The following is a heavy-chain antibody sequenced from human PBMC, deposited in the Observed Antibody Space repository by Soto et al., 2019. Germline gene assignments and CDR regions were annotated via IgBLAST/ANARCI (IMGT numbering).Heavy chain of an antibody. CDR2: IVGGSGNT. V-gene: IGHV1-58*01. D-gene: IGHD4-17*01. CDR3: AAGYDYGDYGAFDI. Sequence: QMQQVQSGPEVKKPGTSVKVSCKASGFTFTSSAVQWVRQARGQSLEWIGWIVGGSGNTNYAQKFQERVTITRDMSTSTAYMELSSLRSEDTAVYYCAAGYDYGDYGAFDIWGQGTMVTVSS. J-gene: IGHJ3*02. CDR1: GFTFTSSA.